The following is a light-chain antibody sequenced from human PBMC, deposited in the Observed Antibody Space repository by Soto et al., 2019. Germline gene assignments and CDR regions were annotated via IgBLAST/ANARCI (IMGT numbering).Light chain of an antibody. CDR3: QQSSSSPPIT. CDR1: QDISNY. V-gene: IGKV1-39*01. J-gene: IGKJ5*01. CDR2: DAS. Sequence: DIQMTQSPSSLSASVGDRVTITCQASQDISNYLNWYQQKPGKAPKLLIYDASNLRDGVSSRFSGSGYGTEFTLTINNLQPEDFATYYCQQSSSSPPITFGQGTRLDI.